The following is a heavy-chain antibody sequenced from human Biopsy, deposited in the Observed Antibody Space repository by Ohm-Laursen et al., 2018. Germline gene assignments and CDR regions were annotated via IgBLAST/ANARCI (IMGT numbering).Heavy chain of an antibody. D-gene: IGHD4-23*01. CDR2: ISHTGYT. Sequence: TLSLTCIVSGGSFTGHYWTWIRQPPGKGLEWIGHISHTGYTSYKSSLKSRVTISLDTSRKHFSLRSTSLAAADTAVYYCARGSNEYGGLYFPHWGQGTLVTVSS. CDR1: GGSFTGHY. V-gene: IGHV4-59*11. CDR3: ARGSNEYGGLYFPH. J-gene: IGHJ1*01.